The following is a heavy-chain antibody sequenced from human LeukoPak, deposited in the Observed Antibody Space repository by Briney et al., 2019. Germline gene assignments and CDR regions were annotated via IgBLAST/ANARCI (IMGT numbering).Heavy chain of an antibody. V-gene: IGHV3-23*01. CDR3: AKKEGIVWGPGAFDI. D-gene: IGHD3-16*01. J-gene: IGHJ3*02. CDR1: GFTLSDYY. Sequence: GCSLRLSCAASGFTLSDYYMSWVRQAPGTGLEWVSAISGSGGSTYYAQSAKGRFTISRDNSKNKLYLQMNSLRVEDTAVYYCAKKEGIVWGPGAFDIWGQGTMVTVSS. CDR2: ISGSGGST.